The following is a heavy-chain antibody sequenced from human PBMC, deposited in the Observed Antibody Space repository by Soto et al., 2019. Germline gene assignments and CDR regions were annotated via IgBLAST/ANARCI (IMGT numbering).Heavy chain of an antibody. CDR1: GGSFTSNNW. CDR3: ASRDPGTSVDY. CDR2: IYRTGST. J-gene: IGHJ4*02. V-gene: IGHV4-4*02. Sequence: QVQLQESGPGLVKPSGTLSLTCAVSGGSFTSNNWWTWVRQPPGQGLEWIGEIYRTGSTNYNPPLKSRVTISLAKSENPFSLTVTSLTAADTAVYYCASRDPGTSVDYWGQGTLVTVSS. D-gene: IGHD1-7*01.